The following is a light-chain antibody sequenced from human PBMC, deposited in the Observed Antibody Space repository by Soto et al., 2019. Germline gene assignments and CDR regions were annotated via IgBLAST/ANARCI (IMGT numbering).Light chain of an antibody. V-gene: IGKV3-11*01. CDR3: QQRRYWPVT. CDR2: DAS. CDR1: QSVSSY. J-gene: IGKJ1*01. Sequence: EIVLTQSPAILSMSPGERATLSCRASQSVSSYFAWYQQKPGQAPRLLIYDASNRATGVPARFSGSGSGTDFTLTISSLEPEDVEVYYCQQRRYWPVTFGQGTKVEIK.